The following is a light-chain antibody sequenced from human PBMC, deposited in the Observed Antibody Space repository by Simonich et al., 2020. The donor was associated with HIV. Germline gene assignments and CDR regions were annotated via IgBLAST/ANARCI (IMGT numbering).Light chain of an antibody. V-gene: IGLV1-40*01. CDR1: RSNIGAGYV. CDR3: QSYDSSLSGSGV. J-gene: IGLJ3*02. Sequence: QSVLTQPPSVSGAPGQRVTISCTGSRSNIGAGYVVHWYQQLPGTAPKLLIYGNSNRPSGVPDRFSGSKSGTSASLAITGRQAEDEADYYCQSYDSSLSGSGVFGGGTKLTVL. CDR2: GNS.